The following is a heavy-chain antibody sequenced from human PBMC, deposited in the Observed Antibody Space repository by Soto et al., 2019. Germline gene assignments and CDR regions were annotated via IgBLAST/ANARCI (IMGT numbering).Heavy chain of an antibody. Sequence: ASVKVSCKASGYTFTSYAMHWVRQAPGQRLEWMGWINAGNGNTKYSQKFQGRVTITRDTSASTAYMELSSLRSEDTAVYYCARDSDYYGSGSYYDPASDYYYYGMDGWGQRTTVTISS. CDR3: ARDSDYYGSGSYYDPASDYYYYGMDG. CDR2: INAGNGNT. J-gene: IGHJ6*02. V-gene: IGHV1-3*01. CDR1: GYTFTSYA. D-gene: IGHD3-10*01.